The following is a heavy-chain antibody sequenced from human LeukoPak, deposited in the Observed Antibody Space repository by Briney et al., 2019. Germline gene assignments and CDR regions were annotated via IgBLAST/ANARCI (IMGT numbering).Heavy chain of an antibody. D-gene: IGHD6-19*01. Sequence: GGSLRLSCAASGFNFDDYAMHWVRQAPGKGLEWVSGISWNSGSIGYADSVKGRFTISRDNAKNSLYLQMNSLRAEDTALYYCAKDPGQWLVPVQYFDYWGQGTLVTVSS. J-gene: IGHJ4*02. V-gene: IGHV3-9*01. CDR2: ISWNSGSI. CDR1: GFNFDDYA. CDR3: AKDPGQWLVPVQYFDY.